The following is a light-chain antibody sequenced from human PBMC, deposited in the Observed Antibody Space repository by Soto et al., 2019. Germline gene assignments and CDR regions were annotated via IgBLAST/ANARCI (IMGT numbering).Light chain of an antibody. Sequence: EIVMTQSPVTLSVSPGERATLSCRASQSVSSNLAWYQQKPGQAPRLLIYGASTRATGIPARFRGSGSGTEFTLTFSGLQSEDFAVYYCQQYDNWPLTFGQGTRLEIK. J-gene: IGKJ5*01. V-gene: IGKV3-15*01. CDR1: QSVSSN. CDR2: GAS. CDR3: QQYDNWPLT.